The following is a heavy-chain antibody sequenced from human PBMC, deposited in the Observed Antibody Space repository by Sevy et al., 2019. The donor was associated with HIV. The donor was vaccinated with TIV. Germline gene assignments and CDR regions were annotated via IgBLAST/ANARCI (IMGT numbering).Heavy chain of an antibody. CDR3: AREGGVATTGDHDAFDI. CDR2: IIPIFGTR. Sequence: ASVKVSCKDSGDTFSTYGLSWVRQAPGQGLEWMGGIIPIFGTRNYAQTFQGRVTITADESASTAYMEMSSLRSEDTALYYCAREGGVATTGDHDAFDIWGHGTLVTVSS. V-gene: IGHV1-69*13. D-gene: IGHD7-27*01. J-gene: IGHJ3*02. CDR1: GDTFSTYG.